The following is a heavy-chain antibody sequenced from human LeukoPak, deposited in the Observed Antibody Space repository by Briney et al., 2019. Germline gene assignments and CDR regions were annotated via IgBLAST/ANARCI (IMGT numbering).Heavy chain of an antibody. Sequence: GGSLRLSCGASGFTFSNYGMHWVRQAPGKGLEWVANIKQDGSEKQYVDSVKGRFAISRDNAENSLYLQMNSLKAEDTAVYYCGRFTRSGDSVYWGQGTLVTVSS. J-gene: IGHJ4*02. CDR2: IKQDGSEK. CDR3: GRFTRSGDSVY. D-gene: IGHD7-27*01. CDR1: GFTFSNYG. V-gene: IGHV3-7*04.